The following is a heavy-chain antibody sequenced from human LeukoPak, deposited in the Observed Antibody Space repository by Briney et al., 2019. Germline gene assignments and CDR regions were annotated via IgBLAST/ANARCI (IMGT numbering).Heavy chain of an antibody. Sequence: GGSLRLSCAASGFTFSSYEMNWVRQAPGKGLEWVSYISSSGRSIYYADSVKGRFTISRDNAKNSLYLQMNSLRAEDTAVYYCARDKIVGATYFDYWGQGTLVTVSS. J-gene: IGHJ4*02. D-gene: IGHD1-26*01. CDR1: GFTFSSYE. V-gene: IGHV3-48*03. CDR2: ISSSGRSI. CDR3: ARDKIVGATYFDY.